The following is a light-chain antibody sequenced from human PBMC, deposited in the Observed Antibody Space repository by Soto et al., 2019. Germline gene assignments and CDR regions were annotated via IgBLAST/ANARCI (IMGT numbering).Light chain of an antibody. CDR3: MQTQQTPIT. Sequence: DIVMTQSPLSLPVTPGEPASISCRSSQSLLYVNGYTYLDWYLQKPGQSPQLLIYLGSNRASGVPDRFSASGSCTDFTLKISRVEAEDVGIYYCMQTQQTPITFGQGTRLEIK. J-gene: IGKJ5*01. V-gene: IGKV2-28*01. CDR2: LGS. CDR1: QSLLYVNGYTY.